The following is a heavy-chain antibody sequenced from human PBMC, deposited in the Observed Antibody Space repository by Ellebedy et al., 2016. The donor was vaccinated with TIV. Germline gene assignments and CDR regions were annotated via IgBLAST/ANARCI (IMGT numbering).Heavy chain of an antibody. CDR2: ISSSSSYI. V-gene: IGHV3-21*01. J-gene: IGHJ2*01. D-gene: IGHD1-26*01. CDR3: AKAVRGWEIHWYFDL. Sequence: GESLKISXAASGFTFSSYSMNWVRQAPGKGLEWVSSISSSSSYIYYADSVKGRFTISRDNAKNSLYLQMNSLRAEDTAVYYCAKAVRGWEIHWYFDLWGRGTLVTVSS. CDR1: GFTFSSYS.